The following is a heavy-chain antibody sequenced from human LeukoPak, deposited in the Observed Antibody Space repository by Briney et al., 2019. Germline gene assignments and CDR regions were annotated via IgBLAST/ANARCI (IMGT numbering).Heavy chain of an antibody. CDR3: ARASGAAFDV. CDR2: IKPDGSEK. Sequence: AGSLRLSCAGSGFTFSSYWMNWIRQAPGKGLEWVANIKPDGSEKYYVDSAKGRFTISRDNAKSSLYLQVNSLSAEDTAVYYCARASGAAFDVWGQGTMVTVAS. V-gene: IGHV3-7*04. J-gene: IGHJ3*01. CDR1: GFTFSSYW. D-gene: IGHD1-26*01.